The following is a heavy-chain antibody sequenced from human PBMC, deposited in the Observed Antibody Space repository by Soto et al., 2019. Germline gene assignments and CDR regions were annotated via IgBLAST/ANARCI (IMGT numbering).Heavy chain of an antibody. CDR1: GFIFTSSS. CDR3: AAGDSSGYYGG. Sequence: VASVKVSCKASGFIFTSSSVQWARQAHGQRLEWIGWITVGTGNTNYAQKFQERVTITRDMSTSTAYMELSNLRSEDTAIHYCAAGDSSGYYGGWGQGTQVTVSS. J-gene: IGHJ4*02. CDR2: ITVGTGNT. V-gene: IGHV1-58*01. D-gene: IGHD3-22*01.